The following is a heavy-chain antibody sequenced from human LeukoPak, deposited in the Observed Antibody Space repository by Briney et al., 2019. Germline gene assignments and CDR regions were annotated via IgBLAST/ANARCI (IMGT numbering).Heavy chain of an antibody. Sequence: GGSLRLSCAASGFTFSSYDMNWVRQAPGKGLEWVSYISSSGKTIYYADSVKGRFTISRDNAKNSLSLQMNSLRDEDAAVYYCARDYGSHGEYFDYWGQGTLVTVSS. CDR1: GFTFSSYD. J-gene: IGHJ4*02. CDR2: ISSSGKTI. V-gene: IGHV3-48*02. D-gene: IGHD4-17*01. CDR3: ARDYGSHGEYFDY.